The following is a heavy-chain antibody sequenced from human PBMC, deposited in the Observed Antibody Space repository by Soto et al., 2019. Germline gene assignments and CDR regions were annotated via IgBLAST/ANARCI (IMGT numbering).Heavy chain of an antibody. V-gene: IGHV3-11*01. J-gene: IGHJ4*02. CDR3: ARDISSSSGWYLFGY. CDR1: GFTFSDYY. Sequence: GALRLYCAASGFTFSDYYMSWIRQAPGKGLEWVSYISSSGSTIYYADSVKGRFTISRDNAKNSLYLQMNSLRAEDTAVYYCARDISSSSGWYLFGYWGQGTMVTVSS. D-gene: IGHD6-19*01. CDR2: ISSSGSTI.